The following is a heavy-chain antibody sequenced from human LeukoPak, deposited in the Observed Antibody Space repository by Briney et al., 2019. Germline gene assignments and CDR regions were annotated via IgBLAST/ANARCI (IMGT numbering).Heavy chain of an antibody. J-gene: IGHJ4*02. Sequence: PGGSLRLSCAASGFTSSSYALNWVRQAPGKGLEWVSYIGSGGTSIYYADSVEGRFTISRDNAKNSLYLQMNSLRAEDTAVYYCATIYGGKMFDYWGQGTLVTVSS. CDR3: ATIYGGKMFDY. CDR1: GFTSSSYA. V-gene: IGHV3-48*03. D-gene: IGHD4-23*01. CDR2: IGSGGTSI.